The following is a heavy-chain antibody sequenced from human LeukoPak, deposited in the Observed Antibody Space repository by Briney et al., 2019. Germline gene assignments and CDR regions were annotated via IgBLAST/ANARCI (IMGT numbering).Heavy chain of an antibody. CDR2: IIPIFGTA. Sequence: ASVKVSCKASGGTFSSYAISWVRQAPGQGLEWMGGIIPIFGTANYAQKLQGRVTITTDESTSTAYMELSSLRSEDTAVYYCARSVVVSAARPGARFDPWGQGTLVTVSS. CDR3: ARSVVVSAARPGARFDP. J-gene: IGHJ5*02. V-gene: IGHV1-69*05. D-gene: IGHD2-2*02. CDR1: GGTFSSYA.